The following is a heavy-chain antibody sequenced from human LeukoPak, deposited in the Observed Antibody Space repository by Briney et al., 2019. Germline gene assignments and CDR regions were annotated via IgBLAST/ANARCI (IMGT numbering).Heavy chain of an antibody. CDR3: ARGGRWLQYWYFDL. CDR2: IYYSGST. D-gene: IGHD5-24*01. J-gene: IGHJ2*01. Sequence: SETLSLTCTFSGGSVSSGSYYWSWIRQPPGKGLEWIGYIYYSGSTNYNPSLKSRVTISVDTSKNQFSLKLSSVTAADTAVYYCARGGRWLQYWYFDLWGRGTLVTVSS. CDR1: GGSVSSGSYY. V-gene: IGHV4-61*01.